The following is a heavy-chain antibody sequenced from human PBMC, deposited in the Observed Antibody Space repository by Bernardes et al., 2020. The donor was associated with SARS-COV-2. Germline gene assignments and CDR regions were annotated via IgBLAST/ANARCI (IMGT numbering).Heavy chain of an antibody. CDR2: TYYRSKWYD. D-gene: IGHD6-13*01. Sequence: SQTLSLTCAISGDSVSSDSVSWNWIRQSPSRGLEWLGRTYYRSKWYDDFVVSVKSRIVTNADTSKNQFSLKLDSVTPEDTAIYYCARSRAGQVTSYYFDFWGQGTLVTVSS. CDR3: ARSRAGQVTSYYFDF. CDR1: GDSVSSDSVS. V-gene: IGHV6-1*01. J-gene: IGHJ4*02.